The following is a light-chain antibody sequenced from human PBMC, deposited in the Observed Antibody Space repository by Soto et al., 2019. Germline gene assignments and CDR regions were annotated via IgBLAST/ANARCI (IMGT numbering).Light chain of an antibody. CDR3: QQSYRTPPYT. Sequence: DIPMTQSPSSLSASVGDRVTITCRASQSISSYLNWYQQKPGKAPKLLIYATSSLQSGVQSRFSGSGSGTDFTLTISSLQPEDFAIYYCQQSYRTPPYTFGQGTKLEIK. CDR2: ATS. CDR1: QSISSY. V-gene: IGKV1-39*01. J-gene: IGKJ2*01.